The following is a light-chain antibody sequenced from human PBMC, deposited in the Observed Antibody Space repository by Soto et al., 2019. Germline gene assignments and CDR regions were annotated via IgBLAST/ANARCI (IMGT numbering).Light chain of an antibody. CDR1: QSVSSSY. CDR2: ATF. V-gene: IGKV3-20*01. J-gene: IGKJ2*01. Sequence: EIVLTQSPGTLSSSSGEKATLSCRASQSVSSSYLAWYQQKPGQAPRLLVYATFSRATGIPDRFSGSRSGTDFTLTISRLEPEDFAVYYCQQYGSSSFTFGQGTKLEIK. CDR3: QQYGSSSFT.